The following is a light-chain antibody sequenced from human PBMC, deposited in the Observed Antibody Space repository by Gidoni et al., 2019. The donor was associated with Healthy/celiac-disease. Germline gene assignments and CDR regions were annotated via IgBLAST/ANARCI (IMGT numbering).Light chain of an antibody. CDR2: AAS. CDR3: QQSYSTL. CDR1: QSISSY. J-gene: IGKJ5*01. Sequence: DIQMTQSPSSLSASVGDRVTITCRASQSISSYLNWYQQKPGKAPKLLIYAASSLQSGVPSRFSGSGSGTDFTLTISSLQPEEFATYYCQQSYSTLFGQGTRLEIK. V-gene: IGKV1-39*01.